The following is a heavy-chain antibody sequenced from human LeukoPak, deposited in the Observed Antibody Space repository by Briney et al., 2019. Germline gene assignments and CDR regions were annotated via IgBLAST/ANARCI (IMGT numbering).Heavy chain of an antibody. V-gene: IGHV3-23*01. CDR1: GGSVSGYY. J-gene: IGHJ4*02. CDR3: AKDRASSGWGLVY. D-gene: IGHD6-19*01. Sequence: ETLSLTCAVCGGSVSGYYWSWIRQPPGKGLEWVSAISGSGGSTYYADSVKGRFTISRDNSKNTLYLQMNSLRAEDTAVYYCAKDRASSGWGLVYWGQGTLVTVSS. CDR2: ISGSGGST.